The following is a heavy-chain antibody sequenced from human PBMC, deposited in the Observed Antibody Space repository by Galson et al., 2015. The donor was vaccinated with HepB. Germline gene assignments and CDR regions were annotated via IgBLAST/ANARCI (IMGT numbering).Heavy chain of an antibody. CDR1: GFTFSDYY. CDR3: ARAGEDY. Sequence: SLRLSCAASGFTFSDYYMNWIRQAPGKGLEWVSYISSSGSTMYYADSVKGRFTISRDNAKNSLYLQMSSLRAEDTAVYYCARAGEDYRGQGTLVTVSA. J-gene: IGHJ4*02. V-gene: IGHV3-11*01. CDR2: ISSSGSTM. D-gene: IGHD3-10*01.